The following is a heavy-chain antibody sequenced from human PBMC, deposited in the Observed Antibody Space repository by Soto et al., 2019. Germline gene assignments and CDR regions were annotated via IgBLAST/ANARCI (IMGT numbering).Heavy chain of an antibody. J-gene: IGHJ5*02. CDR3: AKVANSCSSGACLFNWVDT. D-gene: IGHD2-8*01. CDR1: GFTFSSYG. CDR2: ISYDGNNK. V-gene: IGHV3-30*18. Sequence: QVQLGESGGGVVQPGRSLRLSCAASGFTFSSYGMHWVRQAPGKGLEWVAVISYDGNNKYYADSVKGRFTISRDDSKNTMYMEMNSLSTEEAAVSSCAKVANSCSSGACLFNWVDTWGQGTLVTVSS.